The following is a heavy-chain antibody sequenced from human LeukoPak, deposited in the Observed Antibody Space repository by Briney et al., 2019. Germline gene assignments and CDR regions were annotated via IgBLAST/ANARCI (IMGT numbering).Heavy chain of an antibody. Sequence: SETLSLTCAVYGGSFSGYYWSWIRQPPGKGLEWIGEINHSGSTNYNPSLKSRVTISVDTSKNQFSLKLSSVTAADTAVYYCARARARGIQLWLGYFDYWGQGTLVTVSS. CDR3: ARARARGIQLWLGYFDY. CDR2: INHSGST. V-gene: IGHV4-34*01. CDR1: GGSFSGYY. D-gene: IGHD5-18*01. J-gene: IGHJ4*02.